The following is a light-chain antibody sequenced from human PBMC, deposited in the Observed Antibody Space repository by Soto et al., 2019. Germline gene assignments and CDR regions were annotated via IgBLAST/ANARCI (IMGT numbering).Light chain of an antibody. Sequence: QSVLTQRPSVCEAPRQRFTISCSGSISNIGSNAVNWYQQFPGKATKLLIYYDDLLASGVSARFSGSKSGTSASLAISGLQSEDEADYYCAAWDDSMKRHVFGTGTRVTV. CDR1: ISNIGSNA. V-gene: IGLV1-36*01. CDR2: YDD. J-gene: IGLJ1*01. CDR3: AAWDDSMKRHV.